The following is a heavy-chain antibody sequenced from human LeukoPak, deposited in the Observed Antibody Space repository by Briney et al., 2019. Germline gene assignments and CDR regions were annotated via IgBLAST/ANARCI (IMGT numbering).Heavy chain of an antibody. V-gene: IGHV4-34*01. Sequence: PSETLSLTCAVYGGSFSGYYWSWIRQPPGKGLEWIGEINHSGSTNYNPSLRSRVTISVDTSKNQFSLKPSSVTAADTAVYYCARAWQQLVYGMDVWGQGTTVTVSS. J-gene: IGHJ6*02. CDR3: ARAWQQLVYGMDV. CDR1: GGSFSGYY. CDR2: INHSGST. D-gene: IGHD6-13*01.